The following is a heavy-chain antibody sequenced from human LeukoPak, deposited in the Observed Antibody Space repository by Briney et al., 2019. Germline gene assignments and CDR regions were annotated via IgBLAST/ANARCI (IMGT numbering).Heavy chain of an antibody. D-gene: IGHD2-15*01. Sequence: ASVTVSFTSSGYTFTVYYMHWVRQAPGQGLGWMGGINPNSGGTNYAQKFQGRVTMTRDTSISTAYMELSRLRSDDTAVYYCARDKGIVVVVAAGDYWGQGTLVTVSS. CDR1: GYTFTVYY. CDR3: ARDKGIVVVVAAGDY. J-gene: IGHJ4*02. CDR2: INPNSGGT. V-gene: IGHV1-2*02.